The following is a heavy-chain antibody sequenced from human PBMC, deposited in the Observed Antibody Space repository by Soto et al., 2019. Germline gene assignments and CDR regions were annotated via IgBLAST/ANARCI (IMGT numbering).Heavy chain of an antibody. Sequence: VGSLRLSCAASGFTFSSYGMHWVRQAPGKGLEWVAVISYDGSNKYYADSVKGRFTISRDNSKNTLYLQMNSLRAEDTAVYYCAKAVFPDDYFDYWGQGTLVTVSS. CDR2: ISYDGSNK. CDR1: GFTFSSYG. CDR3: AKAVFPDDYFDY. D-gene: IGHD2-21*01. J-gene: IGHJ4*02. V-gene: IGHV3-30*18.